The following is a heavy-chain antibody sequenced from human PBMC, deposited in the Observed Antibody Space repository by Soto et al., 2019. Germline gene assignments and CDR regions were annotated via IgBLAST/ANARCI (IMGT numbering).Heavy chain of an antibody. CDR1: GDSISSYY. V-gene: IGHV4-59*08. D-gene: IGHD5-12*01. J-gene: IGHJ4*02. Sequence: SETLSLTCTVSGDSISSYYWSWIRQPPGKGLEWIGYIYYSGSTNYNPSLKSRVTIAVDTSKNQFSLKLSSVTAADTAVYYCARQNSGYSKIVYWGQGTLVTVSS. CDR2: IYYSGST. CDR3: ARQNSGYSKIVY.